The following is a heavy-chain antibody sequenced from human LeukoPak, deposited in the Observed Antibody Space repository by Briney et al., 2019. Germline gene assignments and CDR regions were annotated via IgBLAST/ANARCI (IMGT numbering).Heavy chain of an antibody. CDR2: IYPGDSDT. J-gene: IGHJ4*02. CDR3: ARHEEDYGFDY. CDR1: GSSFTTYW. D-gene: IGHD4-17*01. Sequence: GASLQISCQGSGSSFTTYWIGWVRQLPGKGLEWMGIIYPGDSDTRYSPSFQGQVTISADKSISTAYLQWSSLKASDTAMYYCARHEEDYGFDYWGQGTLVTVSS. V-gene: IGHV5-51*01.